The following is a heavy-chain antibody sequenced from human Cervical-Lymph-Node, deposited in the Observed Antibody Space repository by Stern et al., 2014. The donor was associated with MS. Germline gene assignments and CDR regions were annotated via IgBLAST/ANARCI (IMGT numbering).Heavy chain of an antibody. CDR3: AREAGGWLDY. CDR1: GGSISSYS. D-gene: IGHD6-19*01. CDR2: IYYSGST. Sequence: QVQLQESGPGLVKPSETLSLTCTVSGGSISSYSWSWIRQPPGKGLEWIGYIYYSGSTNYNPSLKSRVTISVDTSKNQFSLKLSSVTAADTAVYYCAREAGGWLDYWGQGTLVTVSS. V-gene: IGHV4-59*01. J-gene: IGHJ4*02.